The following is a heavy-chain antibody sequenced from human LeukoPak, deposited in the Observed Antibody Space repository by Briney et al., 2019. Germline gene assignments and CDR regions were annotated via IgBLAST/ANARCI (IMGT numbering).Heavy chain of an antibody. CDR3: ARVNGYYYDSSGYYP. CDR2: INPNSGGT. V-gene: IGHV1-2*02. Sequence: VASVKVSCKASGYTFTGYHMHWVRQAPGQGLEWMGWINPNSGGTNYAQKFQGRVTMTRDTSISTAYMELSRLRSDDTAVYYCARVNGYYYDSSGYYPWGQGTLVTVSS. D-gene: IGHD3-22*01. CDR1: GYTFTGYH. J-gene: IGHJ5*02.